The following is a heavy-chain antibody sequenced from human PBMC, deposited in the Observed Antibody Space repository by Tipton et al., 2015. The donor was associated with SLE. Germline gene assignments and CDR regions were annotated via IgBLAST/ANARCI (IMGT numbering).Heavy chain of an antibody. CDR2: IYYTGST. CDR1: EGSISSGGYY. D-gene: IGHD6-13*01. CDR3: ARVAAATGRGNYFYYYMDV. Sequence: TLSLTCTVSEGSISSGGYYWSWIRQHPGKGLEWIGYIYYTGSTYYNPSLKSRVAMSVDTSKNQFSLNLSSVTAADTAVYYCARVAAATGRGNYFYYYMDVWGKGTTVTVSS. V-gene: IGHV4-31*03. J-gene: IGHJ6*03.